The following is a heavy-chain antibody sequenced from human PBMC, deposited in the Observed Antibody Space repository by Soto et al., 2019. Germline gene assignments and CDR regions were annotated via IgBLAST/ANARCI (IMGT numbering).Heavy chain of an antibody. CDR3: ARGPQWLVPVPFDY. V-gene: IGHV3-74*01. CDR1: GFTLSSYW. D-gene: IGHD6-19*01. Sequence: GGSLRLSCAASGFTLSSYWMHWVRQAPGKGLVWVSRINSDGSSTSYADSVKGRFTISRDNAKNTLYLQMNSLRAEDTAVYHCARGPQWLVPVPFDYWGQGTLVTVSS. J-gene: IGHJ4*02. CDR2: INSDGSST.